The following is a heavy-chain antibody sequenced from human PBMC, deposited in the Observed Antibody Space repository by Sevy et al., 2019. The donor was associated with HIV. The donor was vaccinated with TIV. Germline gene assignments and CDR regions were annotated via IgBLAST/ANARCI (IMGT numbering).Heavy chain of an antibody. D-gene: IGHD4-17*01. J-gene: IGHJ5*02. CDR3: ARDQHDYGGNLRTGWFDP. V-gene: IGHV3-30-3*01. CDR1: GFTFSSYA. Sequence: GGSLRLTCAASGFTFSSYAMHWVRQAPGKGLEWVAVISYDGSNKYYADSVKGRFTISRDNSKNTLYLQMNSLRAEDTVVYYCARDQHDYGGNLRTGWFDPWGQGTLVTVSS. CDR2: ISYDGSNK.